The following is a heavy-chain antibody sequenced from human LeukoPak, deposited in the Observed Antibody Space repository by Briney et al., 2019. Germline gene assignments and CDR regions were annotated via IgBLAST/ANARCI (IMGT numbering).Heavy chain of an antibody. CDR1: GGSFSGYY. D-gene: IGHD3-10*01. J-gene: IGHJ4*02. Sequence: SETPSLTCAVYGGSFSGYYWSWIRQPPGKGLEWIGEINHSGSTNNNPSLKSRVTISVDTSKKQFSLKLSSVTAADTAVYYCARETPYGSGSYPFDYWGQGILVTVSS. CDR3: ARETPYGSGSYPFDY. V-gene: IGHV4-34*01. CDR2: INHSGST.